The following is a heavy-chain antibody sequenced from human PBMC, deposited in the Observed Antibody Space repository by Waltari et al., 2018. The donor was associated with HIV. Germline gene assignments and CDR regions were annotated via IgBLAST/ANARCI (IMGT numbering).Heavy chain of an antibody. V-gene: IGHV1-2*06. CDR3: ARVDPGTTQFDY. CDR2: INPSSGGT. Sequence: QVQLVQSEAEVKKPGASVKVSCKASGYTFTGYYMHWVRQAPRQGLEWMGRINPSSGGTNYAQKFQGRVTMTRDTSISTAYMELSRLRSDDTAVYYCARVDPGTTQFDYWGQGTLVTVSS. J-gene: IGHJ4*02. CDR1: GYTFTGYY. D-gene: IGHD1-1*01.